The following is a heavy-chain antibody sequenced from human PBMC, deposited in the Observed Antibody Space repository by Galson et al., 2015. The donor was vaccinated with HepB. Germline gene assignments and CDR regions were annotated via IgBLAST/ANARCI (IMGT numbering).Heavy chain of an antibody. CDR2: INPNSGGT. D-gene: IGHD3-22*01. Sequence: SVKVSCKASGYTFTGYYMHWVRQAPGQGLEWMGRINPNSGGTNYAQKFQGRVTMTRDTSISTAYMELSRLRSDDTAVYYCARNYYDSSGYYRGLDAFDIWGQGTMFTFSP. CDR3: ARNYYDSSGYYRGLDAFDI. J-gene: IGHJ3*02. V-gene: IGHV1-2*06. CDR1: GYTFTGYY.